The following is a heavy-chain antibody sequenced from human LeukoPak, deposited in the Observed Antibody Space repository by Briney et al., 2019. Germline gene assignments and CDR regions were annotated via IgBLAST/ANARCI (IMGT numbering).Heavy chain of an antibody. Sequence: GGSLRLSCAASGFTFSSYSMNWVRQAPGKGLEWVSSISSSSSYIYYADSVKGRFTISRDNAKNSLYLQMNSPRAEDTAVYYCARGSYGSGSYYIHWGQGTLVTVSS. J-gene: IGHJ4*02. CDR3: ARGSYGSGSYYIH. CDR2: ISSSSSYI. V-gene: IGHV3-21*01. CDR1: GFTFSSYS. D-gene: IGHD3-10*01.